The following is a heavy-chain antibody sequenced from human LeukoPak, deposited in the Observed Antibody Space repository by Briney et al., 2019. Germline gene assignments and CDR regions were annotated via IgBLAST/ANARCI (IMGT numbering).Heavy chain of an antibody. D-gene: IGHD1-1*01. CDR2: ISKTSSYI. Sequence: PGGSLRLSCAASGFTFSSYSMTWVRQAPGKGLEWVSSISKTSSYIYYADSVKGRFTISRDNAKNSLFLQMNSLRAEDTAVYYCARVEEATTFNPWGQGTLVTVSS. J-gene: IGHJ5*02. CDR1: GFTFSSYS. V-gene: IGHV3-21*01. CDR3: ARVEEATTFNP.